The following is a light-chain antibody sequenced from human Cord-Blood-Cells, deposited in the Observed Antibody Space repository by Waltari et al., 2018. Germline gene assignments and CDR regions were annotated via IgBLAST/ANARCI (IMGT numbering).Light chain of an antibody. Sequence: EIVLTQSPATLSLSPGERATLSCRASQSVSSYLAWYQQKPGQAPRLLIYDASNRATGIPARFSGRGSGTDFTLTISSLEPEDFAVYYCQQRSNWPPVTFVQGTRLEIK. J-gene: IGKJ5*01. V-gene: IGKV3-11*01. CDR1: QSVSSY. CDR3: QQRSNWPPVT. CDR2: DAS.